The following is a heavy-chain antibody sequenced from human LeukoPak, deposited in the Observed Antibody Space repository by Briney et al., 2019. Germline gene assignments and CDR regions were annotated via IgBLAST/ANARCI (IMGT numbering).Heavy chain of an antibody. CDR2: INPDSGGT. D-gene: IGHD5-12*01. J-gene: IGHJ5*02. CDR1: GYTFTDYY. Sequence: ASVKVSCKASGYTFTDYYIHWVRQAPGLGLEWVGWINPDSGGTNYAQKFQGRVTMTRDTSISTVYMELSRLRSDDTAVFYCTREARAGNWFDPWGQGTLVTVSS. CDR3: TREARAGNWFDP. V-gene: IGHV1-2*02.